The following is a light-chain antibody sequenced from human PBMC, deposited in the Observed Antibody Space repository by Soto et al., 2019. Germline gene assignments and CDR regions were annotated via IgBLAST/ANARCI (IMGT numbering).Light chain of an antibody. CDR3: QQYDSSPRT. CDR1: QSVSTRS. V-gene: IGKV3-20*01. CDR2: GAS. Sequence: EIVLTQSPGTLSLSPGERATLSCRASQSVSTRSLAWYQQKPAQAPRLLISGASSRAADIPDRFSGSGSGTDFTLTINRLEPEDFAVYYCQQYDSSPRTFGQGTKVDIK. J-gene: IGKJ1*01.